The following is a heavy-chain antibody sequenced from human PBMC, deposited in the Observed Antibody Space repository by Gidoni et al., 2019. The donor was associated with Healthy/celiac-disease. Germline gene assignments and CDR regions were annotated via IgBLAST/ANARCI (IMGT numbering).Heavy chain of an antibody. CDR2: LYPGDSDT. V-gene: IGHV5-51*01. J-gene: IGHJ4*02. Sequence: EVQLVQSGAEVKKPGESLKISCKGSGSSFTSYGIGWGRPMPVKGLGWMGILYPGDSDTRYSPSFQGQVTISADKSISTAYLQWSSLKASDTAMYYFASRRITIFGVVIIDWGQGTLVTVSS. CDR1: GSSFTSYG. D-gene: IGHD3-3*01. CDR3: ASRRITIFGVVIID.